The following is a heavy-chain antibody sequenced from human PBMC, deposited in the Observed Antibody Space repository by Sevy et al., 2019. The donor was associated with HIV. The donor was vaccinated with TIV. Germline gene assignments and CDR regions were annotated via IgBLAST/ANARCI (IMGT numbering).Heavy chain of an antibody. CDR1: GFIFSNYS. V-gene: IGHV3-21*01. CDR3: ARVLRVVRIDYFDY. Sequence: GGSLRLSCAASGFIFSNYSMNWVRQAPGKGLEWVSSISGSSSYIYNADSMKGRFTIYRDNAKNSLYLQMNSLRAEDTAVYYCARVLRVVRIDYFDYWGQGTLVTVSS. D-gene: IGHD2-2*01. CDR2: ISGSSSYI. J-gene: IGHJ4*02.